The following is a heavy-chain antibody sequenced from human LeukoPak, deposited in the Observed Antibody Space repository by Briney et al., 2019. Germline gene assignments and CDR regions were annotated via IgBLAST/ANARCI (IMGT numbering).Heavy chain of an antibody. D-gene: IGHD2-2*01. J-gene: IGHJ5*02. CDR3: ARRLTQYDCFDP. V-gene: IGHV6-1*01. CDR1: GDSVSSNSV. CDR2: TYYRSTWYN. Sequence: SQTLSLTCAISGDSVSSNSVRNWIRQSPSRGLEWLGRTYYRSTWYNDYAVSVRGRITVNPDTSKNQFSLHLNSATPEDTAVYYCARRLTQYDCFDPWGQGILVTVSS.